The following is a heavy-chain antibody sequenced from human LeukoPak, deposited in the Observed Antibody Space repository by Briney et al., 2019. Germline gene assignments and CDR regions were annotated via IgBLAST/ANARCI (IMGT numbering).Heavy chain of an antibody. J-gene: IGHJ4*02. Sequence: SSETLSLTCTVSGGSIGGNSYWSWIRQPPGKGPEWIGHISNSGSTYYSPSLSSRVTISLGTSKNQFSLKLRSVTAADTAVYYCARGGASSIPLDYWGRGTLVTVSS. CDR3: ARGGASSIPLDY. CDR1: GGSIGGNSY. CDR2: ISNSGST. V-gene: IGHV4-61*01. D-gene: IGHD1-26*01.